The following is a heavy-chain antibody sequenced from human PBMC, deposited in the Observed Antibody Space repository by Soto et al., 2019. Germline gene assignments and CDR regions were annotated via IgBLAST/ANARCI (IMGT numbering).Heavy chain of an antibody. CDR1: GYTFANSA. D-gene: IGHD1-1*01. J-gene: IGHJ4*02. CDR3: ARANNWADY. CDR2: INAANGNT. Sequence: QVQLVQSGTEVKEPGASVKVSCKASGYTFANSAMHWVRQTPGQRLEWMGWINAANGNTKYSQRCQGRLTISRDTSASTAVIELSGMRYEDTAFYYCARANNWADYWGQGTLVTVSS. V-gene: IGHV1-3*01.